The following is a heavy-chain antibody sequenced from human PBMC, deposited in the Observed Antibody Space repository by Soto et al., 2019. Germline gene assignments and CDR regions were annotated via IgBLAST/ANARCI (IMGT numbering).Heavy chain of an antibody. V-gene: IGHV1-2*02. Sequence: QVQLVQSGAEVKKPGASVKVSCKASGYTFTDFHIHWVRQAPGQGLEWVGWVNPYSGATDSAQKCQGRVTMTSDTSIITAYMELSSLTSDDTAVYYCARVGQLVDYWGQGTLVTVSS. CDR3: ARVGQLVDY. CDR1: GYTFTDFH. D-gene: IGHD6-6*01. J-gene: IGHJ4*02. CDR2: VNPYSGAT.